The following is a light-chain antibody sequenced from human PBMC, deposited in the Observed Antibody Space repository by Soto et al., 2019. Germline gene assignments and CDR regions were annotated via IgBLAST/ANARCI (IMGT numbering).Light chain of an antibody. Sequence: YVLTQPASVSGYPAQSITISCTGTSSDVGGYNYVSWYQQHPGKAPKLMIYEVSNRPSGVSIRFSGSKSGNTASLTISGLQAEDEADYYCSSYTSSSTYVFGTGTKVTVL. V-gene: IGLV2-14*01. CDR1: SSDVGGYNY. CDR2: EVS. CDR3: SSYTSSSTYV. J-gene: IGLJ1*01.